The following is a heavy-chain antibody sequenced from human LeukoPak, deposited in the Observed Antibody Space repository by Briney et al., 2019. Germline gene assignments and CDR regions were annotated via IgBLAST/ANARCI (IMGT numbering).Heavy chain of an antibody. V-gene: IGHV4-30-4*01. J-gene: IGHJ4*02. Sequence: PSETLSLTCTVSGGSISSGDYYWSWIRQPPGKGLEWIGYIYYSGSTYYNPSLKSRVTISVDTSKNQFSLKLSSVTAADTAVYYCARGTPGGLPTPGRLDYWGQGTLVTVSS. CDR1: GGSISSGDYY. D-gene: IGHD5/OR15-5a*01. CDR2: IYYSGST. CDR3: ARGTPGGLPTPGRLDY.